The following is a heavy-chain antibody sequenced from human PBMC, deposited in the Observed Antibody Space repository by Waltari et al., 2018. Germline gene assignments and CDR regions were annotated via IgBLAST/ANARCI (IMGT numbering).Heavy chain of an antibody. Sequence: EVQLVETGGGLIQPGGSLRLSCAASGFTVSSNYMSWVRQAPGKGLEWVSVIYSGGSTYYADSVKGRFTISRDNAKNSLYLQMNSLRAEDTAVYYCARPLRGGWFYGMDVWGQGTTVTVSS. CDR1: GFTVSSNY. CDR3: ARPLRGGWFYGMDV. CDR2: IYSGGST. V-gene: IGHV3-53*05. J-gene: IGHJ6*02. D-gene: IGHD3-10*01.